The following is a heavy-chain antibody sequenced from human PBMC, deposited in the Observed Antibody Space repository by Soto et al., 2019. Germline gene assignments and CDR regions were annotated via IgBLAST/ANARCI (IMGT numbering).Heavy chain of an antibody. Sequence: LSLTCSLYSGSLSGYYWSWIRQPPGKGLEWIGEISPSGTTNYSPSLKSRVSISVDTSKNQFSLNLTSLTAADTAVYYCARAPKVSGSAQTRPGFWGQGSLVTVSS. CDR1: SGSLSGYY. D-gene: IGHD6-6*01. V-gene: IGHV4-34*01. CDR2: ISPSGTT. CDR3: ARAPKVSGSAQTRPGF. J-gene: IGHJ4*02.